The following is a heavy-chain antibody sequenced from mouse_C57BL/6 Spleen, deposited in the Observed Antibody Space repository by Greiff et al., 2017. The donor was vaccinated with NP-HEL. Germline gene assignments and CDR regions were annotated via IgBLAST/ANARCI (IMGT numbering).Heavy chain of an antibody. Sequence: QVQLKESGPGLVAPSQSLSITCTVSGFSLTSYGVHWVRQPPGKGLEWLVVIWSDGSTTYNSALKPRLSISKDNSKSQVFLKMNSLQTDDTSMYYCARPFYDGYYHYAMDYWGQGTSVTVSS. CDR1: GFSLTSYG. J-gene: IGHJ4*01. D-gene: IGHD2-3*01. CDR3: ARPFYDGYYHYAMDY. CDR2: IWSDGST. V-gene: IGHV2-6*03.